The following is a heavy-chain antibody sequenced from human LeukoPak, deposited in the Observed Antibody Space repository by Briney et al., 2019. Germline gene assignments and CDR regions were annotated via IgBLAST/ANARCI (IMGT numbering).Heavy chain of an antibody. CDR2: ISAYNGNT. CDR1: RYTFTSYG. Sequence: GASVKVSCKASRYTFTSYGIIWVRQAPGQGLEWMGWISAYNGNTNYAQKLQGRVTMTPDTSTSTAYMELRSLRSDDTAVYYCARDYGGNLYYWGQGTLVTVSS. D-gene: IGHD4-17*01. CDR3: ARDYGGNLYY. V-gene: IGHV1-18*01. J-gene: IGHJ4*02.